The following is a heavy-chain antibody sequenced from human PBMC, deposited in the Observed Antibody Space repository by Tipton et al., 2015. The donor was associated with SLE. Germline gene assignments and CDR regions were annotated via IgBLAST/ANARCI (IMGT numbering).Heavy chain of an antibody. J-gene: IGHJ6*03. D-gene: IGHD2-15*01. CDR1: GDSFSSGSSS. CDR2: IYNSGIT. CDR3: VKSVVVVSPRDYYYYMDV. Sequence: TLSLTCTVSGDSFSSGSSSWSWVRQPAGKGLEWIGLIYNSGITNYNPSLQSRVTLSVDMSKNQFSLRLSSVTAADTGVYYCVKSVVVVSPRDYYYYMDVWGKGTTVTVSS. V-gene: IGHV4-61*02.